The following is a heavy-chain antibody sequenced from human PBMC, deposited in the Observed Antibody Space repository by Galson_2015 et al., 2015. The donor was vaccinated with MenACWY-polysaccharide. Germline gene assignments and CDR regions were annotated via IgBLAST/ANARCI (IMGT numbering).Heavy chain of an antibody. V-gene: IGHV3-15*01. CDR3: TTITMVIAHEDY. D-gene: IGHD3-10*01. CDR2: IKSKIDGGTT. J-gene: IGHJ4*02. Sequence: SLRLSCAASGFTFSNAWMSWVRQAPGKGLEWVGRIKSKIDGGTTDYGAPVKGRFTISRDDSKNTLYLQMNSLRSEDTAVYYCTTITMVIAHEDYWGQGTLVTVSS. CDR1: GFTFSNAW.